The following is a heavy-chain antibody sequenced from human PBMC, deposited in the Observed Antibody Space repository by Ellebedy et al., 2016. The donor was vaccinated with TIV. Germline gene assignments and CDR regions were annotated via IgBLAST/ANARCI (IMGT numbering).Heavy chain of an antibody. D-gene: IGHD1-26*01. Sequence: GESLKISXAASGFTFSSYSMNWVRQAPGKGLEWVSYISSSSSTIYYADSVKGRFTISRDNAKNSLYLQMNSLRAEDTAVYYCASGGLRRWELLPDYWGQGTLVTVSS. CDR2: ISSSSSTI. CDR1: GFTFSSYS. J-gene: IGHJ4*02. CDR3: ASGGLRRWELLPDY. V-gene: IGHV3-48*04.